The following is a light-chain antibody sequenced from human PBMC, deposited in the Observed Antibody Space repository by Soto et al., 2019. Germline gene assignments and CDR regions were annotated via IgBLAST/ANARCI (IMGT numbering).Light chain of an antibody. J-gene: IGKJ1*01. V-gene: IGKV3-20*01. Sequence: IVLTLSPGTLSLSPGVRATVSCRASQSGTNNYLAWYEQKPGQTPTLLITASSNLATRIPDRLSGSWSGRVLTHNIGRQEPENFGVYSCQQYGSSGKVGQGTKVDSK. CDR1: QSGTNNY. CDR3: QQYGSSGK. CDR2: ASS.